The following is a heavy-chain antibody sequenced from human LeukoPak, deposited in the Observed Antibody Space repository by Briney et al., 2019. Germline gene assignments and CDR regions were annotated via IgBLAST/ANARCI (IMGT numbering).Heavy chain of an antibody. CDR1: GFAFSRYS. CDR2: ISSSSSYI. D-gene: IGHD6-19*01. J-gene: IGHJ3*02. V-gene: IGHV3-21*04. Sequence: GGSLRLSCVASGFAFSRYSMNWVRQAPGKGLEWVSSISSSSSYIYYADSVKGRFTISRDNSKNTLYLQMNSLRAEDTAVYYCAKVRYGSGFDAFDIWGQGTMVTVSS. CDR3: AKVRYGSGFDAFDI.